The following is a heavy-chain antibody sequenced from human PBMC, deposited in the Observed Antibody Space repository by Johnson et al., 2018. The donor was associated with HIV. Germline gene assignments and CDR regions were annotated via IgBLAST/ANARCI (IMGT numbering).Heavy chain of an antibody. V-gene: IGHV3-15*01. CDR2: IKSKTDGGTT. CDR3: TTDGGDDYVWGSYRYTHDAFDI. J-gene: IGHJ3*02. CDR1: GFIFNDYP. D-gene: IGHD3-16*02. Sequence: VQLVESGGGVVQPGRSLRLSCAASGFIFNDYPMYWVHQAPGKGLEWVGRIKSKTDGGTTDYAAPVKGRFTISRDDSKNTLYLQMNSLKTEDTAVYYCTTDGGDDYVWGSYRYTHDAFDIWGQGTMVTVSS.